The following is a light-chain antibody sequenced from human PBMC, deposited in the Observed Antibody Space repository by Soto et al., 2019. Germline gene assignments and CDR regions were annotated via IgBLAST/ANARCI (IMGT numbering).Light chain of an antibody. CDR3: QQFGSSLYT. V-gene: IGKV3-20*01. J-gene: IGKJ2*01. Sequence: VLTQSPGTLSSSPGERATLSCWTSQSVSNSYLAWYQQKPGQAPRLLIYDASSRAPGIPDRFSGSGSGTDFTLTISRLEPEDFAVYYCQQFGSSLYTFGQGTKLEIK. CDR2: DAS. CDR1: QSVSNSY.